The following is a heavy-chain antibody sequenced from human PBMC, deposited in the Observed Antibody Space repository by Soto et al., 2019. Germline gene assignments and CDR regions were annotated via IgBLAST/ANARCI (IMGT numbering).Heavy chain of an antibody. CDR1: GFTFSNYA. CDR2: VGGSGST. V-gene: IGHV3-23*01. J-gene: IGHJ3*02. Sequence: EVHLLESGGCLVQPGGSLRLSCAASGFTFSNYAMSWVRQAPGKGLEWVSGVGGSGSTYYADSVTGRFTISRDNSKKTVYLQINSLRAEDTAVYYCATPYLLYAFDIWGQGTMVTVSS. CDR3: ATPYLLYAFDI. D-gene: IGHD2-15*01.